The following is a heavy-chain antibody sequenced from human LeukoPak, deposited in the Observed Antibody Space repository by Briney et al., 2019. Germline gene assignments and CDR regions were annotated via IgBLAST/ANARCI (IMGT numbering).Heavy chain of an antibody. D-gene: IGHD5-18*01. CDR3: ARGGTRGYSYGFDY. CDR1: GGTFSSYA. V-gene: IGHV1-69*05. J-gene: IGHJ4*02. CDR2: IIPIFGTA. Sequence: ASVKVSCKASGGTFSSYAISWVRQAPGQGLEWMGGIIPIFGTANYAQKFQGRVTITTDESTSTAYMELSRLRSEYTAVYYCARGGTRGYSYGFDYWGQGTLVTVSS.